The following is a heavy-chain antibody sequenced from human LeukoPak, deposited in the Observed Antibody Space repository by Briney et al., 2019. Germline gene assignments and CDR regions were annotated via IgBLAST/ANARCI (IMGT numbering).Heavy chain of an antibody. CDR1: GYTFTSYY. D-gene: IGHD3-10*01. V-gene: IGHV1-46*01. CDR2: INPSGGST. Sequence: ASVKVSCKASGYTFTSYYMHWVRQAPGQGLEWMGIINPSGGSTSYAQKFQGRVTITADKSTSTAYMELSSLRSEDTAVYYCAREGEGVLLWFGELSDGFDYWGQGTLVTVSS. J-gene: IGHJ4*02. CDR3: AREGEGVLLWFGELSDGFDY.